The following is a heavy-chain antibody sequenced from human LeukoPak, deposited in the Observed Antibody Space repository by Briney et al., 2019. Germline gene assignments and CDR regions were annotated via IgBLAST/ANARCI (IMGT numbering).Heavy chain of an antibody. CDR2: IRYDGSNK. CDR3: AKDEGSGYYYTNWFDP. J-gene: IGHJ5*02. V-gene: IGHV3-30*02. CDR1: GFTFSSYG. Sequence: GGSLRLSCAASGFTFSSYGMHWVRQAPGKGLEWVAFIRYDGSNKYYADSVKGRFTISRDNSKNTLYLQMNSLRAEDTAVYYCAKDEGSGYYYTNWFDPWGQGTLVTVSS. D-gene: IGHD3-22*01.